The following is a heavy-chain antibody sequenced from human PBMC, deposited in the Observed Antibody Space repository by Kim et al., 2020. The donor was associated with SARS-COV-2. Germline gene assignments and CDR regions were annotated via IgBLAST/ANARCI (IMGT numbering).Heavy chain of an antibody. CDR2: ISYDGSNK. D-gene: IGHD1-26*01. V-gene: IGHV3-30*04. CDR3: ARGYSGSYYYFDY. Sequence: GGSLRLSCAASGFTFSSYAMHWVRQAPGKGLEWVAVISYDGSNKYYADSVKGRFTISRDNSKNTLYLQMNSLRAEDTAVYYCARGYSGSYYYFDYWGQGTLITVSS. J-gene: IGHJ4*02. CDR1: GFTFSSYA.